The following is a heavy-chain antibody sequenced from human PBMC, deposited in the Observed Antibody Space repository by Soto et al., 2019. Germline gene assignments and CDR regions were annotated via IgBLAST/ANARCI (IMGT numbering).Heavy chain of an antibody. CDR1: GASVSHGY. D-gene: IGHD3-22*01. V-gene: IGHV4-59*02. CDR2: MYFGGSF. CDR3: AMSYYDSTGFAVDP. Sequence: QMQLQASGPGLVKPSETLSLTCNVSGASVSHGYWSWIRQPPGKGLEWIGFMYFGGSFNYNPSLTSRATISVETSKNQFSMKLTSVTASDTAVYYCAMSYYDSTGFAVDPWGQGTLVTVSS. J-gene: IGHJ5*02.